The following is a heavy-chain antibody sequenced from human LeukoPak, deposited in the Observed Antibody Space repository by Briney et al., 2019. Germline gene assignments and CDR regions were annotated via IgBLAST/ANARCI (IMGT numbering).Heavy chain of an antibody. CDR2: IYTSGST. J-gene: IGHJ6*03. CDR3: AREHCSGGSCYSIYYYYYMDV. D-gene: IGHD2-15*01. V-gene: IGHV4-4*07. CDR1: GGSISDYY. Sequence: SETLSLTCTVSGGSISDYYWTWIRQPAGKGLEWIGRIYTSGSTNYNPSLKSRVTMSVDTSKNQFSLILSSVTAADTAVYYCAREHCSGGSCYSIYYYYYMDVWGKGTTVTVSS.